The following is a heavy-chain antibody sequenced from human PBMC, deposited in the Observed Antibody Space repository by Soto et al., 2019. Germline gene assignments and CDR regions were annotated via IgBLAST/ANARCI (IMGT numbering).Heavy chain of an antibody. CDR1: GFTFSSYG. J-gene: IGHJ4*02. CDR3: ARGHYEPVY. Sequence: GGSLRLSCVASGFTFSSYGMHWVRQAPGKGPEWVASIWSDGSDKFYADSVNGRFFISRDNSKKTLYLQMNSLRVEDTAVYYCARGHYEPVYWGQGTLVTVSS. V-gene: IGHV3-33*01. CDR2: IWSDGSDK. D-gene: IGHD3-3*01.